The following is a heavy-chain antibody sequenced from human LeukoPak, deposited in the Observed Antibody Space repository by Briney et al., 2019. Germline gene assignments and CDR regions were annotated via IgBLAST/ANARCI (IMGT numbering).Heavy chain of an antibody. CDR1: GYTFTSYD. CDR2: MNPNSGNT. D-gene: IGHD3-10*01. V-gene: IGHV1-8*01. CDR3: ARGFSRVRGAYGYGFDY. J-gene: IGHJ4*02. Sequence: ASVKVSCKASGYTFTSYDINWVRQATGQGLEGMGWMNPNSGNTGYAQKFQGRVTMTRNTSISTAYMELSSLRSEDTAVYYCARGFSRVRGAYGYGFDYWGQGTLVTVSS.